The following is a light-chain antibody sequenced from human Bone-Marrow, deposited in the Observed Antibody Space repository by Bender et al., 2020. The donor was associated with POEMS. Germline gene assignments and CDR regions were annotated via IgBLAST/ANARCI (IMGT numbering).Light chain of an antibody. V-gene: IGLV2-14*03. CDR1: SSDIGGYNY. CDR3: ISYTSSSTLV. Sequence: QSALTQPASVSGSPGQSITISCTGTSSDIGGYNYVSWYQQHPGKAPKLMILDENNRPTGVFKRFSGSESGNTASLTISGLEAEDEADYFCISYTSSSTLVFGGGTKVTVL. J-gene: IGLJ3*02. CDR2: DEN.